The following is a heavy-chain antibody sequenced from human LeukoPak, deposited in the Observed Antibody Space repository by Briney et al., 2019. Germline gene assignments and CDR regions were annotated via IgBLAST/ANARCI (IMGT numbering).Heavy chain of an antibody. CDR2: ISGSGGST. V-gene: IGHV3-23*01. CDR3: AKDREGYSSSWYGGFDY. CDR1: A. J-gene: IGHJ4*02. D-gene: IGHD6-13*01. Sequence: AMNXVXQAXXXXLXWVSXISGSGGSTYYADSVEGRVTISRDNSKNTLYLQMNSLRAEDTAVYYCAKDREGYSSSWYGGFDYWGQGTLVTVSS.